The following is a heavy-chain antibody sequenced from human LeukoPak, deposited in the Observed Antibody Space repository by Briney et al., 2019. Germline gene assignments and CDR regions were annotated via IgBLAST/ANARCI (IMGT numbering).Heavy chain of an antibody. Sequence: SETLSLTCAVYGGSFSGYYWSWIRQPPGKGLEWIGEINHSGSTNYNPSLKSRVTISVDTSKNQFSPKLSSVTAADTAVYYCARRYSSSSGVDYWGQGTLVTVSS. D-gene: IGHD6-6*01. V-gene: IGHV4-34*01. CDR3: ARRYSSSSGVDY. CDR2: INHSGST. J-gene: IGHJ4*02. CDR1: GGSFSGYY.